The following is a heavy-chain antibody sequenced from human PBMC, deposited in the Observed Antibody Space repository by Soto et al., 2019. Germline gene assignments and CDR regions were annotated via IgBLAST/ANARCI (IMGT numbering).Heavy chain of an antibody. V-gene: IGHV3-66*01. J-gene: IGHJ4*02. CDR1: GFSVSSNY. CDR3: ARGLGLYYFDY. CDR2: IYSGGST. Sequence: GGSLRLSCAASGFSVSSNYMSWVRQAPGKGLEWVSVIYSGGSTYYADSVKGRFTISRDNSKHTLYLQMNSLRSEDTAVYYCARGLGLYYFDYWGQGTLVTVSS. D-gene: IGHD1-26*01.